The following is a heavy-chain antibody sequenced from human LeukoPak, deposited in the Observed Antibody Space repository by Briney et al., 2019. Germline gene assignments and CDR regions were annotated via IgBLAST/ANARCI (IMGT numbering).Heavy chain of an antibody. V-gene: IGHV1-8*01. CDR2: MNPNSGNT. CDR1: GYTFTSYD. J-gene: IGHJ6*03. D-gene: IGHD3-16*01. CDR3: ARGRGGRWPYYYYMDV. Sequence: ASVKVSCKASGYTFTSYDINWVRQATGQGLEWMGWMNPNSGNTGYAQKFQGRVTMTRNTSISTAYMELSSLRSEDPAVYYCARGRGGRWPYYYYMDVWGKGTTVNISS.